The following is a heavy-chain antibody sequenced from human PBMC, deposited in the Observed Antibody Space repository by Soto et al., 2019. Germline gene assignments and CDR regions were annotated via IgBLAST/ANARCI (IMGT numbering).Heavy chain of an antibody. V-gene: IGHV4-59*01. CDR1: GGSISSYY. CDR3: ARDIHSGYDLGY. D-gene: IGHD5-12*01. Sequence: SETLSLTCTVSGGSISSYYWSWIRQPPGKGLEWIGYIYYSGSTNYNPSLKSRVTISVDTSKNHFSLKLSSVTAADTAVYYCARDIHSGYDLGYWGQGTLVTVSS. CDR2: IYYSGST. J-gene: IGHJ4*02.